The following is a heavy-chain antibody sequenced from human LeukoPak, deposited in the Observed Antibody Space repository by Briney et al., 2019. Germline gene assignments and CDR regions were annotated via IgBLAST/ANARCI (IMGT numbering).Heavy chain of an antibody. CDR3: ARVYSSSWFDY. CDR2: IYYSGRT. J-gene: IGHJ4*02. Sequence: SETLSLTRTVSGGSNSGYYRSWIRQPPGKGLEWIGYIYYSGRTNYNPSLKSRVTISVDTSKNQFSLKLSSVTAADTAVYYCARVYSSSWFDYWGQGTLVTVSS. CDR1: GGSNSGYY. D-gene: IGHD6-13*01. V-gene: IGHV4-59*08.